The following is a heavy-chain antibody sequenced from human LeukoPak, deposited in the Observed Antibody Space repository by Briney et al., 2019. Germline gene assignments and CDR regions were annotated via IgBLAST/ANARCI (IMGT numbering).Heavy chain of an antibody. V-gene: IGHV1-18*01. CDR3: AREESRWLQLGVCYY. CDR2: ISAYNGNT. D-gene: IGHD5-24*01. J-gene: IGHJ4*02. CDR1: GYTFTSYG. Sequence: ASVKVSCKASGYTFTSYGISWVRQAPGQGLEWMGWISAYNGNTNYAQKLQGRVTMTTDTSTSTAYMELRSLRSDDTAVYYCAREESRWLQLGVCYYWGQGTLVTVSS.